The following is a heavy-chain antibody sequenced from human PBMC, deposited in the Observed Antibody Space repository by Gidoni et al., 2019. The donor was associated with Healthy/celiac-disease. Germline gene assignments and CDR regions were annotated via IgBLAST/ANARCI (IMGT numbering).Heavy chain of an antibody. Sequence: QVQLQESGPGLVKPAETLSLTCSVSGGSISSYYWSWIRQPQGKGLEWIGYIYYSGGTNYIPSLKSLVTISVDTSKNQFSLKLSAVTAADSAVYYCARVGYSNYVVDYWGQGTLVTVSS. CDR1: GGSISSYY. CDR2: IYYSGGT. D-gene: IGHD4-4*01. J-gene: IGHJ4*02. V-gene: IGHV4-59*01. CDR3: ARVGYSNYVVDY.